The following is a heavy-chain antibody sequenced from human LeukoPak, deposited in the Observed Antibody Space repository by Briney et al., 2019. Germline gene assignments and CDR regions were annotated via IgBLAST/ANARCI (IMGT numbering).Heavy chain of an antibody. CDR2: IHGNGGST. V-gene: IGHV3-23*01. J-gene: IGHJ4*02. CDR3: AKTVSGRYSYAGGDY. CDR1: GFTFSSYA. Sequence: GGSLRLSCAASGFTFSSYAMIWVRQAPGGGLEWFSAIHGNGGSTYYADSVKGRFTISRDNSKNTLYLQMNSLRAEDTAVYYCAKTVSGRYSYAGGDYWGQGTLVTVSS. D-gene: IGHD3-16*02.